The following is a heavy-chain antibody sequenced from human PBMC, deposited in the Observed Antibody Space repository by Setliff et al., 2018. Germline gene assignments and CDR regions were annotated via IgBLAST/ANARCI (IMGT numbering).Heavy chain of an antibody. Sequence: GGSLRLSCAASGFTFSSDSVSWVRQAPGKGLEWVSSISSSSSYIFYADSVKGRFTISRDNSKNTLYLQMNSLRPEDTAVYYCARTCSGSGCYAGLESWGQGTPVTAPQ. V-gene: IGHV3-21*01. CDR3: ARTCSGSGCYAGLES. CDR2: ISSSSSYI. CDR1: GFTFSSDS. J-gene: IGHJ4*02. D-gene: IGHD2-15*01.